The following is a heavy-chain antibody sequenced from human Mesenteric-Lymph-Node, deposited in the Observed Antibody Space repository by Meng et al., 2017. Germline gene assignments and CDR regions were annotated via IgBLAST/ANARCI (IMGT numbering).Heavy chain of an antibody. CDR2: IKQDGSEK. Sequence: GESLKISCAASGFTFSSYWMSWVRQAPGKGLEWVANIKQDGSEKYYVDSVKGRFTISRDNAKNSLYLQMSSLRADDTALYFCAKDLHWYGMDVWGQGTTVTVSS. CDR1: GFTFSSYW. CDR3: AKDLHWYGMDV. D-gene: IGHD1-1*01. V-gene: IGHV3-7*03. J-gene: IGHJ6*02.